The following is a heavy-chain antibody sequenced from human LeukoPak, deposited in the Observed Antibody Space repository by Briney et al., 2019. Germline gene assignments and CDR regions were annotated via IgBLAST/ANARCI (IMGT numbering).Heavy chain of an antibody. CDR1: GFTVRSNY. Sequence: AGGSLRLSCAASGFTVRSNYMSWVRQAPGKGLEWVSVIHSGGTTFYADSVKGRITISRDDSKNTLYLQMNSLRAEDTAVYYCATGSLGDYYYGMDVWGQGTTVTVS. J-gene: IGHJ6*02. D-gene: IGHD6-13*01. CDR2: IHSGGTT. CDR3: ATGSLGDYYYGMDV. V-gene: IGHV3-66*01.